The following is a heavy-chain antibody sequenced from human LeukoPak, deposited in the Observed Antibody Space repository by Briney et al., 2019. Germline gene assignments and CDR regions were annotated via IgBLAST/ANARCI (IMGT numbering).Heavy chain of an antibody. D-gene: IGHD1-7*01. CDR2: VSSGSSYI. J-gene: IGHJ4*02. CDR3: ASERYNWNYAFDY. V-gene: IGHV3-21*01. Sequence: GGSLRLSCAASGFTFSSSSMNWVRQAPGKGLEWVSSVSSGSSYIYYADPLKGRFTVSRDNAKNSLYLQMNSLRAEDTAVYYCASERYNWNYAFDYWGQGILVTVSS. CDR1: GFTFSSSS.